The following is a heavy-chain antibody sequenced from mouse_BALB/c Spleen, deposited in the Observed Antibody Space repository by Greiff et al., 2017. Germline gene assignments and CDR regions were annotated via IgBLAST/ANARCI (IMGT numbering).Heavy chain of an antibody. Sequence: LVRPGTSVKVSCKASGYAFTNYLIEWVKQRPGQGLEWIGVINPGSGGTNYNEKFKGKATLTADKSSSTAYMQLSSLTSDDSAVYFCARGVDYWGQGTTLTVSS. V-gene: IGHV1-54*03. CDR2: INPGSGGT. CDR3: ARGVDY. CDR1: GYAFTNYL. J-gene: IGHJ2*01.